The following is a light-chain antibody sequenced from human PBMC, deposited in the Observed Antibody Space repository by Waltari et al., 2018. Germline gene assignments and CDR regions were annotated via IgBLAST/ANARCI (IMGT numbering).Light chain of an antibody. Sequence: CRASHSVIKSLAWYQQKPGHAPSLLIYDASIRATGIPDRFSGSGWGTDFSLTISSLEPEDFAVYYCQKYGTLPATFVQGTKVQ. CDR1: HSVIKS. J-gene: IGKJ1*01. CDR2: DAS. V-gene: IGKV3-20*01. CDR3: QKYGTLPAT.